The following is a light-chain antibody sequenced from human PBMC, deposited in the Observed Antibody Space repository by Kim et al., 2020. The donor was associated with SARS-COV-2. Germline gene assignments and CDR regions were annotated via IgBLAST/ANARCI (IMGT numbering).Light chain of an antibody. CDR1: QSVLYSSNNKNY. Sequence: DIVMTQSPDSLAVSLGERATINCKSSQSVLYSSNNKNYLAWYQQKPGQPPKLLISWASTRESGVPDRFSGSGSGTDFTLTISSLQAEDVAVYYCQQYYSTPLSFGGGNKVDIK. CDR3: QQYYSTPLS. J-gene: IGKJ4*01. CDR2: WAS. V-gene: IGKV4-1*01.